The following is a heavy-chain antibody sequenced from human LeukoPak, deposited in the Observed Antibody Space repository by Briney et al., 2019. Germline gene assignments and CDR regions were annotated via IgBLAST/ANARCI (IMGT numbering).Heavy chain of an antibody. CDR2: IYPGDSDT. D-gene: IGHD3-10*01. Sequence: GESLQISCQGSGYRFTSYWIGWVRPMPGKGLEWMGIIYPGDSDTRYSPSFQGQVTISADKSISTAYLQWSSLKASDTAMYYCARHYYGSGRGNWFDPWGQGTLVTVSS. CDR1: GYRFTSYW. CDR3: ARHYYGSGRGNWFDP. J-gene: IGHJ5*02. V-gene: IGHV5-51*01.